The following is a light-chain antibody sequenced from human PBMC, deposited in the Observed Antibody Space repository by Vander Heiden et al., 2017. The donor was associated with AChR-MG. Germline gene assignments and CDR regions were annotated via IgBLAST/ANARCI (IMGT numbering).Light chain of an antibody. J-gene: IGKJ2*01. V-gene: IGKV1-33*01. CDR3: QQYDNLPYT. CDR2: DAS. Sequence: DIQMTQSPSSPSASVGDRVTITCQASQAISNYLNWYQQKPGKAPKLLIYDASNLETGVPSRFSGSGSGTDFTVTISSLQPEDVATYYCQQYDNLPYTFGQGTKLDIK. CDR1: QAISNY.